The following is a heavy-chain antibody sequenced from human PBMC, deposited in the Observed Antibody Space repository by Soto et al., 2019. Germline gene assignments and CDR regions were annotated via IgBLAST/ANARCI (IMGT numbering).Heavy chain of an antibody. CDR2: INHSGST. CDR3: ARGGDLGYYDSSGSPYYFDY. CDR1: GGSFSGYY. Sequence: QVQLQQWGAGLLKPSETLSLTCAVYGGSFSGYYWSWIRQPPGKGLEWIGEINHSGSTNYNPSLKSRVTISVDTSKNQFSLKLSSVTAADTAVYYCARGGDLGYYDSSGSPYYFDYWGQGTLVTVSS. D-gene: IGHD3-22*01. J-gene: IGHJ4*02. V-gene: IGHV4-34*01.